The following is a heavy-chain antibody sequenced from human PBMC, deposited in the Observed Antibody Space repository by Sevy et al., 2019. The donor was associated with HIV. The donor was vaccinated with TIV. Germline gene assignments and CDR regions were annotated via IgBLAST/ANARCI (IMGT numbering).Heavy chain of an antibody. J-gene: IGHJ4*02. CDR2: ISSSGSTV. CDR1: GFTFSDYY. V-gene: IGHV3-11*04. CDR3: ARDGRGDDYVWGSYRYQPLVLFDY. Sequence: GGSLRLSCAASGFTFSDYYMSWIRQAPGKGLEWVSYISSSGSTVYYADSVKGRFTISRDNAKNSLYLQMNSLRAEDTAVYYWARDGRGDDYVWGSYRYQPLVLFDYWGQGTLVTVSS. D-gene: IGHD3-16*02.